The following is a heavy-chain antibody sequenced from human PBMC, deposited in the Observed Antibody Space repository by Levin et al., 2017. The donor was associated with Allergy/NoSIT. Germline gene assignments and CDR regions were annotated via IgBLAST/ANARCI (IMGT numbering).Heavy chain of an antibody. CDR1: GYSFTSFW. Sequence: GASVKVSCKGSGYSFTSFWISWVRQMPGKGLEWMGRIDPSDSYTNYSPSFQGHVTISADKSISTAYLQWSSLKASDTAMYYCARIGYRDYYYYMDVWGKGTTVTVSS. J-gene: IGHJ6*03. CDR3: ARIGYRDYYYYMDV. D-gene: IGHD1-1*01. CDR2: IDPSDSYT. V-gene: IGHV5-10-1*01.